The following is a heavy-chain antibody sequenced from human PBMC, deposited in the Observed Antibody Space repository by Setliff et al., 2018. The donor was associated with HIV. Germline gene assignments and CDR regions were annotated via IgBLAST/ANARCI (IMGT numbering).Heavy chain of an antibody. CDR2: INPNTGDT. CDR3: ASQFGAYDSSGYEHDSFNI. Sequence: ASVKVSCKASGYTFTGYFIHWVRQAPGQGLEWMGRINPNTGDTNYAQKFQDRVTMTRDTSISTAYMELRRLRSDDTAVYYCASQFGAYDSSGYEHDSFNIWGQGTMVTVSS. J-gene: IGHJ3*02. D-gene: IGHD3-22*01. CDR1: GYTFTGYF. V-gene: IGHV1-2*06.